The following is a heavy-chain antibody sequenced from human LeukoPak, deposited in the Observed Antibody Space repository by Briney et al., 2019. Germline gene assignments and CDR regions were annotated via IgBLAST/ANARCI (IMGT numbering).Heavy chain of an antibody. J-gene: IGHJ3*02. CDR3: AKDVGGGNRNDVIRAFDI. CDR1: GFTFDDYA. CDR2: ISWKSGSI. V-gene: IGHV3-9*01. Sequence: GGSLRLSCAASGFTFDDYAMHWVRQAPGKGLEWVSGISWKSGSIGYADSVKGRLTISRDNAKNSLYLQMNSLRAEDTALYYCAKDVGGGNRNDVIRAFDIWGQGTMVTVSS. D-gene: IGHD1-1*01.